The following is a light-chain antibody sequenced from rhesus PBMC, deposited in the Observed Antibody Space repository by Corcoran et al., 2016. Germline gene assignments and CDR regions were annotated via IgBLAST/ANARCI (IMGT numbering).Light chain of an antibody. Sequence: EIVLTQSPATLSLSPGERATLSCRASQSVRSSLGWYRQKPGQAPRLLMYDASRRATGISDRFSGSGSGTDFTRTISSLEPEDVGVYYCQQYTNWPLTFGGGTKVELK. CDR2: DAS. CDR3: QQYTNWPLT. CDR1: QSVRSS. V-gene: IGKV3-35*01. J-gene: IGKJ4*01.